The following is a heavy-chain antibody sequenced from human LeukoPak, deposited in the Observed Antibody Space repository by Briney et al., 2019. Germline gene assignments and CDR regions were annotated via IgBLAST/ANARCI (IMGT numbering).Heavy chain of an antibody. CDR3: VRDLGGRSGH. J-gene: IGHJ4*02. CDR2: INEDGSTT. Sequence: GGSLRLPCAASGFTFSSNWMHWVRQAPGKGLVWVSRINEDGSTTNYADSVKGRSTIFRDNAKNALYLQMNSLRAEDTAVYYCVRDLGGRSGHWGQGTLVTVSS. D-gene: IGHD1-26*01. V-gene: IGHV3-74*01. CDR1: GFTFSSNW.